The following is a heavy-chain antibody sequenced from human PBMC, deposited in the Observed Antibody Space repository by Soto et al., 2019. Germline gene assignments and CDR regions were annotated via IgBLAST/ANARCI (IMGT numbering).Heavy chain of an antibody. CDR3: ARGQTHLWLRSYSYYYGMDV. CDR1: GASFSGYY. D-gene: IGHD5-18*01. V-gene: IGHV4-34*01. CDR2: INHSGST. Sequence: SETLSLTCAVYGASFSGYYWSWVRQPPGRGLEWIGEINHSGSTNYNPSLKSRITISVDTSKNQFSLKLNSVTAADTAVYYCARGQTHLWLRSYSYYYGMDVWGQGTTVTVSS. J-gene: IGHJ6*02.